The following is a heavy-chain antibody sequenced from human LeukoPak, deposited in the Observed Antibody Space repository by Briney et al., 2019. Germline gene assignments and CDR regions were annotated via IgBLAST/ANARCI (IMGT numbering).Heavy chain of an antibody. CDR3: ATTSSLRYYPSPFDY. CDR2: INSDGSST. Sequence: PGGSLRLSCAASGFTLSSYWMHWVRQAPGKGLVWVSRINSDGSSTTYADSVKGRFTIYRDNAKNKLYVQMNSLRAEDTAVYDCATTSSLRYYPSPFDYCGQGTLVTVSS. CDR1: GFTLSSYW. D-gene: IGHD3-10*01. V-gene: IGHV3-74*01. J-gene: IGHJ4*02.